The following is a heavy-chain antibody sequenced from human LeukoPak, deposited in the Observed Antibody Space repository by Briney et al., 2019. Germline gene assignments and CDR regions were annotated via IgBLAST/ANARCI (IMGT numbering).Heavy chain of an antibody. V-gene: IGHV3-48*03. J-gene: IGHJ6*04. Sequence: GGSLRLSCAASGFTFSSYEMNWVRQAPGKGLEWVSYISSSGSTIYYADSVKGRFTISRDNAKNALYLQMNSLRAADTAVYYCAELGITMIGGVWGKGTTVTISS. D-gene: IGHD3-10*02. CDR2: ISSSGSTI. CDR3: AELGITMIGGV. CDR1: GFTFSSYE.